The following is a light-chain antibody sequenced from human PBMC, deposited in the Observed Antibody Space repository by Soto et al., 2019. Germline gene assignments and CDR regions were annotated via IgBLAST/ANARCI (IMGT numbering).Light chain of an antibody. V-gene: IGLV4-69*01. CDR2: LNSDGSH. CDR3: QTWGTGIQV. CDR1: SGHSSYA. Sequence: VLTQSPSASASLGASVKLTCTLSSGHSSYAIAWHQQQPEKGPRYLMNLNSDGSHSKGDGIPDRFSGSSSGAVRYLTISSLQSEDEADYYCQTWGTGIQVFGGGTKVTVL. J-gene: IGLJ3*02.